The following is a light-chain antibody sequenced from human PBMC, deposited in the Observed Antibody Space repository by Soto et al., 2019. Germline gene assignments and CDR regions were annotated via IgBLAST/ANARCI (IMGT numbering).Light chain of an antibody. J-gene: IGLJ1*01. CDR2: DVT. Sequence: QSVLTQPASVSGSPGQSITISCTGTSSYVGAYNYVSWYQQYPGKAPKLMIYDVTSRPSGVSNRFSGSKSGNAASLTISGLQAEDEADYYCCSYTSSSSLVFGTGTKVTVL. CDR1: SSYVGAYNY. CDR3: CSYTSSSSLV. V-gene: IGLV2-14*03.